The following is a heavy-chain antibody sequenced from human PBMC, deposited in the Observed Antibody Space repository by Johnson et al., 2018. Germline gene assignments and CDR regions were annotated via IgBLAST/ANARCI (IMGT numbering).Heavy chain of an antibody. D-gene: IGHD6-6*01. CDR3: AKEVSRLTPYGMDV. J-gene: IGHJ6*02. CDR1: GFTFSIYG. V-gene: IGHV3-30*18. CDR2: ISYDGSNK. Sequence: QVQLVQSGGGLVQPGGSLRLSCAASGFTFSIYGMHWVRQAPGKGLGWVALISYDGSNKYYADSVKGRFTISRDNSKNTLYLQMNSLRVEDTAVYYCAKEVSRLTPYGMDVWGQGTTVTVSS.